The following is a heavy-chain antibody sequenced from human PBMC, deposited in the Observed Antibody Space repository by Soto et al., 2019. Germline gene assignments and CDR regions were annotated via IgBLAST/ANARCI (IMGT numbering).Heavy chain of an antibody. CDR3: ARRKGYSGYDQYYFDY. V-gene: IGHV2-5*02. D-gene: IGHD5-12*01. Sequence: QITLKESGPTLVKPTQTLTLTCTFSGFSLSTSGVGVGWIRQPPGKALEWLALIYWDDDKRYSPSLKSRLTITKDTSKNQVALTMTNMDPVDTATYYCARRKGYSGYDQYYFDYWVQGTLVTVSS. J-gene: IGHJ4*02. CDR2: IYWDDDK. CDR1: GFSLSTSGVG.